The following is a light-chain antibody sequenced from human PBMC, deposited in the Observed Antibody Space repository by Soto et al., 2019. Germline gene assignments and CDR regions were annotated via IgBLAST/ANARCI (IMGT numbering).Light chain of an antibody. J-gene: IGKJ1*01. Sequence: DIHLTQSPSTLSASVGDRVTITCRARQSINSWLAWYQQKPGKAPKLLIYKASTLENWVPSRFSGSGYGTEVTLTISSLQPDDFATYYCQHWVDYMWTFGQGTKVEIK. CDR1: QSINSW. CDR3: QHWVDYMWT. CDR2: KAS. V-gene: IGKV1-5*03.